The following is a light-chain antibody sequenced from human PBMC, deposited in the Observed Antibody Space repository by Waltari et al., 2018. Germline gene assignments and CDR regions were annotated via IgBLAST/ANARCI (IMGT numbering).Light chain of an antibody. CDR3: QTGGHGTWV. V-gene: IGLV4-69*01. Sequence: QLVLTQSPSASASLGASITLTCTLSSGHYSNVIAWLQQLPEKGPRYLMKVNSDGSHSRGNEIPDRFSGSSSGAERYLTIASRQSEDEADYYGQTGGHGTWVFGGGTKLTVL. CDR2: VNSDGSH. CDR1: SGHYSNV. J-gene: IGLJ3*02.